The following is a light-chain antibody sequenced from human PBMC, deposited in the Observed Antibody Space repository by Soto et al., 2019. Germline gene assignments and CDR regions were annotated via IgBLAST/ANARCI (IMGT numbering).Light chain of an antibody. Sequence: QSALTQPPSASGSPGQSVTISCTGTSSDIGGYDHVSWYRQDPGKAPKVMIYEVTKRPSGVPDRFSGSKAGNTASLTVFWLQAEDEANYYCGSFAGPVWVFGGGTKLTVL. J-gene: IGLJ3*02. CDR2: EVT. CDR3: GSFAGPVWV. V-gene: IGLV2-8*01. CDR1: SSDIGGYDH.